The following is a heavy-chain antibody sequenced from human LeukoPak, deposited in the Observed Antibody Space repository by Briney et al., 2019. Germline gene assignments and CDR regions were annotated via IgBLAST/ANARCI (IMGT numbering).Heavy chain of an antibody. D-gene: IGHD2-15*01. Sequence: GASVKVSCKASGYTFTSYAMHWVRQAPGQRLEWMGWINAGNGNTKYSQKFQARVTITRDTSASTAYMELSSLRSEDTAVYYCARAAECSGGSCYYYYGMDVWGQGTTVTVSS. CDR3: ARAAECSGGSCYYYYGMDV. J-gene: IGHJ6*02. V-gene: IGHV1-3*01. CDR1: GYTFTSYA. CDR2: INAGNGNT.